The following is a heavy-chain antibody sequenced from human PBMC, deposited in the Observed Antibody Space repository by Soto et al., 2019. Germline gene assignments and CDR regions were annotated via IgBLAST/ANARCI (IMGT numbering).Heavy chain of an antibody. CDR2: ISSSSSYI. J-gene: IGHJ5*02. CDR1: GFTFSSYS. V-gene: IGHV3-21*01. CDR3: ARDRYLVYCSSTSCYENWFDP. D-gene: IGHD2-2*01. Sequence: GGSLRLSCAASGFTFSSYSMNWVRQAPGKGLEWVSSISSSSSYIYYADSVKGRFTISRDNAKNSLYLQMNSLRAEDTAVYYCARDRYLVYCSSTSCYENWFDPWGQGTLVTVSS.